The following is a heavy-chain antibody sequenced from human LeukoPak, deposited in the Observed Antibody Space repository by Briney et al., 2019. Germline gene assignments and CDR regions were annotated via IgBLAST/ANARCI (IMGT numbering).Heavy chain of an antibody. CDR1: GFTFSSYS. Sequence: GGSLRLSCAASGFTFSSYSMNWVRQAPGKGLEWVSYISSSGSTIYYADSVKGRFTISRDNAKNSLYLQMNSLRAEDTAVYYCARYGAKVGYFDYWGQGTLVTVSS. J-gene: IGHJ4*02. CDR2: ISSSGSTI. CDR3: ARYGAKVGYFDY. V-gene: IGHV3-48*04. D-gene: IGHD4-17*01.